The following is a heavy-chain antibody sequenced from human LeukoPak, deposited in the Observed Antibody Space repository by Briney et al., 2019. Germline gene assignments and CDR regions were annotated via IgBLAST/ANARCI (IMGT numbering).Heavy chain of an antibody. CDR1: GGTFSSYA. J-gene: IGHJ4*02. V-gene: IGHV1-8*02. D-gene: IGHD5-18*01. CDR2: MNPNSGNT. Sequence: ASVKVSCKASGGTFSSYAINWVRQATGQGLEWMGWMNPNSGNTGYAQKFQGRVTMTRNTSISTAYMELSSLRSEDTAVYYCARGGYSYGTNPLDYWGQGTLVTVSS. CDR3: ARGGYSYGTNPLDY.